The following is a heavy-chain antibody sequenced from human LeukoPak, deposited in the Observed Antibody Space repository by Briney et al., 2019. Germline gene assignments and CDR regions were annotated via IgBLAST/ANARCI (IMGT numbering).Heavy chain of an antibody. CDR1: GFNFHNYD. CDR2: VQFDGSNK. V-gene: IGHV3-30*02. D-gene: IGHD1-26*01. J-gene: IGHJ6*03. Sequence: GGSLRLSCAASGFNFHNYDMHWVRQAPGKGLEWVAFVQFDGSNKYYADSVKGRFTISRDNSGNTVSLQMNSLRSEDTAVYYCARGSRIVGATSYYYYYYMDVWGKGTTVTVSS. CDR3: ARGSRIVGATSYYYYYYMDV.